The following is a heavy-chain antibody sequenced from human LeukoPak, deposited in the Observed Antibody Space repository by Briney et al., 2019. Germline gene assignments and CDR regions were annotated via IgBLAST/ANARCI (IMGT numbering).Heavy chain of an antibody. Sequence: SETLSLTCTVSGGSISSYYWSWIRQPPGKGLEWIGYIYTSGSTNYNPSLKSRVTISVDTSKNQLSLKLSSVTAADTAVYYCARHEKYYYDSSGYYYVDYLDYWGQGTLVTVSS. CDR2: IYTSGST. CDR3: ARHEKYYYDSSGYYYVDYLDY. V-gene: IGHV4-4*09. D-gene: IGHD3-22*01. CDR1: GGSISSYY. J-gene: IGHJ4*02.